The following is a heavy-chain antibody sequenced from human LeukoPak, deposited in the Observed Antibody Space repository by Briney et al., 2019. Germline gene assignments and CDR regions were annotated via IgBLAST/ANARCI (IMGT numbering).Heavy chain of an antibody. CDR2: FSGPMETT. D-gene: IGHD2-8*02. CDR3: AKASLGSCTGARCYHFDN. J-gene: IGHJ4*02. CDR1: GFTYKMYA. Sequence: PGGSLRLSRVASGFTYKMYAMSWVRHAPGKRLEWVSTFSGPMETTYYAPSVRGRFTMSRDNSKNTLSLQMNSLRAEDTAIYYCAKASLGSCTGARCYHFDNWGQGTLVTVSS. V-gene: IGHV3-23*01.